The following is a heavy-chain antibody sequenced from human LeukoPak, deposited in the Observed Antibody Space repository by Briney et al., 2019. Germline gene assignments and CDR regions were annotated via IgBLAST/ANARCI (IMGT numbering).Heavy chain of an antibody. Sequence: ASVKVSCKASGYTFTDYYIHWVRQAPGQGLEWMGCITPNSDDTDYAQKFQGRVTMTRGTSINTAYMEVTSLISDDTAVYYCASGDYSGTKPDPIDVWGQGTMVTVSS. CDR2: ITPNSDDT. CDR3: ASGDYSGTKPDPIDV. D-gene: IGHD3-10*01. CDR1: GYTFTDYY. J-gene: IGHJ3*01. V-gene: IGHV1-2*02.